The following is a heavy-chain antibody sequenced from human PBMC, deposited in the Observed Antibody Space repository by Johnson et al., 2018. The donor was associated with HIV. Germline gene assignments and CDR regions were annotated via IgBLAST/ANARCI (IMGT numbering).Heavy chain of an antibody. D-gene: IGHD3-22*01. Sequence: QVQLVESGGGVVQPGRSLRLSCAASGFTFSSYAMHWVRQPPGKGLEWMAVISYGGNKQYYVDSVEGRFTISRDNSKDTLYLQMNSLRAEDTAVYYCARDHDDSSGPRAFDIWGQGTMVTVSS. CDR1: GFTFSSYA. V-gene: IGHV3-30-3*01. CDR3: ARDHDDSSGPRAFDI. CDR2: ISYGGNKQ. J-gene: IGHJ3*02.